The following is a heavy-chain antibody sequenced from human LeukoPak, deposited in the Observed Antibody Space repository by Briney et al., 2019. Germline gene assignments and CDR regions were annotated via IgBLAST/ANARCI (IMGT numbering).Heavy chain of an antibody. D-gene: IGHD1-26*01. CDR2: IIPILSIA. J-gene: IGHJ3*02. V-gene: IGHV1-69*04. CDR1: GGTFSSYA. CDR3: ATGLVGATRVGAFDI. Sequence: SVKVSCKASGGTFSSYAISWVRQAPGQGLEWMGRIIPILSIANYAQKFQGRVTMTEDTSTDTAYMELSSLRSEDTAVYYCATGLVGATRVGAFDIWGQGTMVTVSS.